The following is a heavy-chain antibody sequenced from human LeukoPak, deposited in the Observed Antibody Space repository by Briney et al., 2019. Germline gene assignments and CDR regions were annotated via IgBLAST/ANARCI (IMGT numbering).Heavy chain of an antibody. CDR1: GYTFTSYY. D-gene: IGHD4-11*01. J-gene: IGHJ3*02. V-gene: IGHV1-46*01. CDR2: INPSGGST. CDR3: ARVPRETTDSSMAFDI. Sequence: ASVTVSCKASGYTFTSYYMHWVRQAPGQGLEWMGIINPSGGSTSYAQKFQGRVTMTRDMSTSTVYMELSSLRSEDTAVYYCARVPRETTDSSMAFDIWGQGTMVTVSS.